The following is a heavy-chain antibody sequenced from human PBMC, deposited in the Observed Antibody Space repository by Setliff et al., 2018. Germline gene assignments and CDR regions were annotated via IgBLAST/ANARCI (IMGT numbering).Heavy chain of an antibody. V-gene: IGHV4-39*01. Sequence: PSETLSLTCTVSGGSISSSSYYWGWIRQPPGKGLEWIGSIYRTGTTHYNPSLKSRVTISVDTSKNQFSLKLTSVTAADTAVYYCARQSARGLADNNWFDPWGQGTLVTVPS. CDR3: ARQSARGLADNNWFDP. J-gene: IGHJ5*02. CDR2: IYRTGTT. CDR1: GGSISSSSYY. D-gene: IGHD2-15*01.